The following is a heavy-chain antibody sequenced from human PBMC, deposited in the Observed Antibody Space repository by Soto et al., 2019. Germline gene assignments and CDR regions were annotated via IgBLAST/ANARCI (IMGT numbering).Heavy chain of an antibody. J-gene: IGHJ6*04. CDR2: IFSNDDK. CDR3: AHRRSPNEHGWDV. Sequence: QITLKESGPTLVKPTQTLTLTCTFAGFSLSTGGVGVGWIRQPPGKALEWLALIFSNDDKRYSPSLRNRLTICNDTSTDQVDIIKTNMDPVDTATYFFAHRRSPNEHGWDVWGEGTTGSVSS. CDR1: GFSLSTGGVG. V-gene: IGHV2-5*01.